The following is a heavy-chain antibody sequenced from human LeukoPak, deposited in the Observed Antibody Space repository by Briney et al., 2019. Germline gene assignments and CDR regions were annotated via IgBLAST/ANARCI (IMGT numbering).Heavy chain of an antibody. CDR1: GGSISSGGYY. Sequence: SETLSLTCTVSGGSISSGGYYWSWIRQHPGKGLEWIRYIYYSGSTYYNPSLKSRVTISVDTSKNQFSLKLSSVTAADTAVYYCARDSHRGTPFDYWGQGTLVTVSS. V-gene: IGHV4-31*03. CDR3: ARDSHRGTPFDY. CDR2: IYYSGST. D-gene: IGHD2-15*01. J-gene: IGHJ4*02.